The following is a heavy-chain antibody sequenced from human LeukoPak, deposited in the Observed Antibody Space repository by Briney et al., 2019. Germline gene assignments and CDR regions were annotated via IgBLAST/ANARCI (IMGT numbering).Heavy chain of an antibody. CDR2: ISRSASNI. Sequence: GGSLRLSCVASGFSFSSYNMNWVRQAPGKGLEWVSSISRSASNIYYADSVKGRFTISRDNAKNSFYLQMNSLRAENTAVFYCARDPEGFGATYFDYWGQGTLVTVSS. J-gene: IGHJ4*02. CDR3: ARDPEGFGATYFDY. V-gene: IGHV3-21*06. CDR1: GFSFSSYN. D-gene: IGHD3-16*01.